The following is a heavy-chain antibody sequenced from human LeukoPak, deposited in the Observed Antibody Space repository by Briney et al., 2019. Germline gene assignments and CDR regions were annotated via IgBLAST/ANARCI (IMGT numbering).Heavy chain of an antibody. J-gene: IGHJ4*02. CDR1: GFTFSSYS. CDR3: ARDLHSSSSPGVFDY. Sequence: PGGSLRLSCAASGFTFSSYSMNWVRQAPGKGLEWVSYISSSSSTIYYADSVKGRFTISRDNAKNSLYLQMNSLRAEDTAVYYCARDLHSSSSPGVFDYWGQGTLVTVSS. CDR2: ISSSSSTI. V-gene: IGHV3-48*01. D-gene: IGHD6-6*01.